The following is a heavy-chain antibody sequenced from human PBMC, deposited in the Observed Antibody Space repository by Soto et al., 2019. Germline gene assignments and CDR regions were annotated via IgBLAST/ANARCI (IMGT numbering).Heavy chain of an antibody. CDR3: ARVTIFGVVKIDY. CDR2: IYHSGST. CDR1: GGSISSGDYY. D-gene: IGHD3-3*01. J-gene: IGHJ4*02. V-gene: IGHV4-39*07. Sequence: SETLSLTCTVSGGSISSGDYYWSWIRHPPGKGLEWIGSIYHSGSTYYNPSLKSRVTISVDTSKNQFSLKLSSVTAADTAVYYCARVTIFGVVKIDYWGQGTLVTVSS.